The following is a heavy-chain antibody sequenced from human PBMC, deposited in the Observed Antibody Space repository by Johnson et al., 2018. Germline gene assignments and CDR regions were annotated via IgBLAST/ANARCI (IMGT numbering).Heavy chain of an antibody. V-gene: IGHV3-30*18. J-gene: IGHJ1*01. CDR2: ISYDGSNK. CDR1: GFTFSSYG. CDR3: AKEGVMEWEYYGPFQD. Sequence: QVQLLETGGGVVQXGRSLRLSCAASGFTFSSYGMHWVRQAPGKGLEWVAVISYDGSNKSYEDAWKGRFTISGDNSKNTLYLQMNSRGAEEKAVYYWAKEGVMEWEYYGPFQDGGPGTLVTVSS. D-gene: IGHD1-26*01.